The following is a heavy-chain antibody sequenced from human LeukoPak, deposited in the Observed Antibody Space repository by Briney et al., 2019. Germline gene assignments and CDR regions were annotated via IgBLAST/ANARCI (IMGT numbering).Heavy chain of an antibody. D-gene: IGHD3-3*01. J-gene: IGHJ6*02. CDR2: IYTSGST. V-gene: IGHV4-4*07. CDR3: ARDTHQYYDFWSGFGFSLVGMDV. Sequence: SETLSLTCTVSGGSISSYYWSWIRQPAGKGLEWIGRIYTSGSTNYNPSLKSRVTMSVDTSRNQFSLKLGSVTAADTAVYYCARDTHQYYDFWSGFGFSLVGMDVWGQGTTVTVSS. CDR1: GGSISSYY.